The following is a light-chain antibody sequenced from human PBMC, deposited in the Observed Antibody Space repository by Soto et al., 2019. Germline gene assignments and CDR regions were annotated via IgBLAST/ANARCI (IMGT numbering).Light chain of an antibody. CDR1: QSISSW. CDR3: QQYNSYSQT. J-gene: IGKJ2*01. V-gene: IGKV1-5*01. Sequence: DIQMTQSPSTLSASVGDRVTITCRASQSISSWLAWYQQKPGKAPKLLIYDASSLESGVPSRFSGSGSGTEFTLTISSLQPDDFANYYCQQYNSYSQTCGQGTKLEIK. CDR2: DAS.